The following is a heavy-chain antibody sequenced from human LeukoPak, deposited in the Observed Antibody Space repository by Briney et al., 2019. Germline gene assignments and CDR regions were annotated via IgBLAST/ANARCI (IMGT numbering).Heavy chain of an antibody. J-gene: IGHJ4*02. D-gene: IGHD3-16*01. Sequence: GGSLRLSCAASGFTFSGYEMNWVRQAPGKGLEWISYICDRGKTIYYADSVKGRFTISRDDAKNFLYLQMNSLRAEDTAVYYCARDLHYYVLGNYVPGLPDFWGQGTLVTVSS. V-gene: IGHV3-48*03. CDR2: ICDRGKTI. CDR3: ARDLHYYVLGNYVPGLPDF. CDR1: GFTFSGYE.